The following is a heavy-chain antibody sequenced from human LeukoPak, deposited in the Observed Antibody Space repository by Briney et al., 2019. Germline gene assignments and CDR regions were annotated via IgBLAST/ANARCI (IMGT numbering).Heavy chain of an antibody. J-gene: IGHJ6*02. CDR1: GFTFSNYW. CDR2: INRDGSER. Sequence: GGSLRLSCAASGFTFSNYWMTWVRQAPGKGLEWVANINRDGSERYYVDSVKGRFTISRDDAKSSLYLQMNSLRAEDTAVYYCAGRNAMDVWGQGTTVIVFS. V-gene: IGHV3-7*03. CDR3: AGRNAMDV.